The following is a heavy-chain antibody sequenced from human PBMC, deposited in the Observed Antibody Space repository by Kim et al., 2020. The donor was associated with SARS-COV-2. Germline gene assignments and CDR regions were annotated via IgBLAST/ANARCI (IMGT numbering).Heavy chain of an antibody. V-gene: IGHV3-33*01. D-gene: IGHD2-2*01. CDR3: ARDEENCSSTSCYLDTATGFDD. J-gene: IGHJ4*02. Sequence: GGSLRLSCAASGFTFSSYGMHWVRQAPGKGLEWVAVIWYDGSNKYYADSVKGRFTISRDNSKNTLYLQMNSLRAEDTAVYYCARDEENCSSTSCYLDTATGFDDWGQGTLVTVSS. CDR2: IWYDGSNK. CDR1: GFTFSSYG.